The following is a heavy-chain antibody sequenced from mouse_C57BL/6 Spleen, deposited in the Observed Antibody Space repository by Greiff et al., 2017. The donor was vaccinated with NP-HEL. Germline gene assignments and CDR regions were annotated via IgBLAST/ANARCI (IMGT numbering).Heavy chain of an antibody. D-gene: IGHD2-3*01. J-gene: IGHJ2*01. V-gene: IGHV1-81*01. CDR1: GYTFTSYG. CDR2: IYPGSGDT. Sequence: QVQLKESGAELARPGASVKLSCKASGYTFTSYGISWVKQRPGQGLEWIGEIYPGSGDTYYNEKFKGKATLTADKSSSTAYMELRSLTSEDSAVYFCARDDYFDYWGQGTTLTVSS. CDR3: ARDDYFDY.